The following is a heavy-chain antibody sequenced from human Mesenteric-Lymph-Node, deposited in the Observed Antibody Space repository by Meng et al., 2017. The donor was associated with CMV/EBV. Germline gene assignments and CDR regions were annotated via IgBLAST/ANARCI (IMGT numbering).Heavy chain of an antibody. Sequence: ASVKVSCKASGYTVTSYVITWVRQAPGQGLEWMGWISAYNGNTNYAQKLQGRVTMTTDTSTSTAYMELRSLRSDDTAVYYCARSFGVVVPAAMPDPWGQGTLVTVSS. CDR1: GYTVTSYV. V-gene: IGHV1-18*01. CDR3: ARSFGVVVPAAMPDP. D-gene: IGHD2-2*01. J-gene: IGHJ5*02. CDR2: ISAYNGNT.